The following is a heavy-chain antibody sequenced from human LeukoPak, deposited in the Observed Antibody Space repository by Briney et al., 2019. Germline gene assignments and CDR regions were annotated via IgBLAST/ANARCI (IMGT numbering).Heavy chain of an antibody. J-gene: IGHJ4*02. CDR2: IYTSGST. V-gene: IGHV4-4*07. Sequence: PAETLSLTCTVSVGSISRYYWSWIRQPAGKGLEWIGRIYTSGSTNYNPSLKSRVTMSVDTSKNQFSLKLSSVTAADTAVYYCARDPSSRSSSWPYWGQGTLVTVSS. D-gene: IGHD6-13*01. CDR1: VGSISRYY. CDR3: ARDPSSRSSSWPY.